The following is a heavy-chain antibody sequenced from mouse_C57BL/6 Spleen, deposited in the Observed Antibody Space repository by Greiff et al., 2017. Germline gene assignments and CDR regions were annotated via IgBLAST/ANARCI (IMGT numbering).Heavy chain of an antibody. Sequence: VQLQQSGTVLARPGASVKMSCKTSGYTFTSYWMHWVKQRPGQGLEWIGAIYPGNSDTSYNQKFKGKAKLTAVTSASTAYMELSSLTNEDSAVYYWTVYDYDGVFDYWGQGTTLTVSS. CDR3: TVYDYDGVFDY. J-gene: IGHJ2*01. CDR1: GYTFTSYW. D-gene: IGHD2-4*01. V-gene: IGHV1-5*01. CDR2: IYPGNSDT.